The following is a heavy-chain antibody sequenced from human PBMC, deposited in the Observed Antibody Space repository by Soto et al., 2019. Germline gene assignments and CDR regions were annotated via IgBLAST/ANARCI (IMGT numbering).Heavy chain of an antibody. CDR3: ARTYNWNSEGFDH. CDR1: GYPFGTYA. CDR2: ISTNSGNT. D-gene: IGHD1-7*01. V-gene: IGHV1-18*04. J-gene: IGHJ4*02. Sequence: QVQLEQSGAEVKEPGASVKVSCKASGYPFGTYAITWVRQAPGQGLEWVGWISTNSGNTYYAQNFQGRVTLTTDTSTPTAYMELMSLTSDDTAIYYCARTYNWNSEGFDHWGQGTLVTVST.